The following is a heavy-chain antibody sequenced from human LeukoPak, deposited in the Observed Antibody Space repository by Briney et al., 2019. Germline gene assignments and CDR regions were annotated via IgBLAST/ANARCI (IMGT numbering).Heavy chain of an antibody. J-gene: IGHJ1*01. D-gene: IGHD4-17*01. Sequence: PSETLSLTCTVSGGSISSYYWSWIRQPAGKGLEWIGRIYTSGSTNYNPSLKSRVTMSVDTSKNQFSLKLSSVTAADTAVYYCATRGDYGDYPTEYFQHWGQGTLVTVSS. CDR3: ATRGDYGDYPTEYFQH. CDR2: IYTSGST. CDR1: GGSISSYY. V-gene: IGHV4-4*07.